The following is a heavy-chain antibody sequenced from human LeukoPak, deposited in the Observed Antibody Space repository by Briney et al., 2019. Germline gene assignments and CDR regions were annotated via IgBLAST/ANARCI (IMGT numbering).Heavy chain of an antibody. Sequence: GAPVKVSCKASGYTFTSYGISWVRQAPGQGLEWMGWISAYNGNTNYAQKLQGRVTMTTDTSTSTAYMELRSLRSDDTAVYYCARAVADHYYYYMDVWGKGTTVTVSS. J-gene: IGHJ6*03. D-gene: IGHD6-19*01. CDR3: ARAVADHYYYYMDV. V-gene: IGHV1-18*01. CDR2: ISAYNGNT. CDR1: GYTFTSYG.